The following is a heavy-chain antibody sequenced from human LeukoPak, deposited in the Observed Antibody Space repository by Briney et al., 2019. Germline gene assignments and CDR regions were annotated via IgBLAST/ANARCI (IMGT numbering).Heavy chain of an antibody. J-gene: IGHJ4*02. CDR3: ARLVVSSSGWYYFDY. CDR1: GYSFTSYW. CDR2: IYPGDSDT. Sequence: GESLKISCKGSGYSFTSYWIGWVRQMPGKGLEWMGIIYPGDSDTRYSPSFQGQVTISADKSISTAYLQWSSLKASDTAMYCCARLVVSSSGWYYFDYWGQGTLVTVSS. D-gene: IGHD6-19*01. V-gene: IGHV5-51*01.